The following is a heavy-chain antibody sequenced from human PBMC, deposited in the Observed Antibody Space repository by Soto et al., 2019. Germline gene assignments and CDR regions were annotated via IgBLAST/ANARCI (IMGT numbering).Heavy chain of an antibody. CDR1: GGSFSGYY. Sequence: QVQLQQWAAGLLKPSETLSLTCAVYGGSFSGYYWSWIRQPPGKGLEWSGEINHSGSTNYNPSLKIVVTISVDTSKYQFSLKLGSVTAADTAGYYFVRVGQFGSGQTINWGQGTLVTLSS. D-gene: IGHD3-3*02. CDR3: VRVGQFGSGQTIN. V-gene: IGHV4-34*01. CDR2: INHSGST. J-gene: IGHJ4*02.